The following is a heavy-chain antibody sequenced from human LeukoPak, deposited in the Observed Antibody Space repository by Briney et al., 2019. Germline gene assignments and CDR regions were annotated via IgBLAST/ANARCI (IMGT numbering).Heavy chain of an antibody. D-gene: IGHD2-2*01. CDR2: ISSSSSTI. J-gene: IGHJ4*02. Sequence: GGSLRLSCAASGFTFSSYSMNWVRQAPGKGLEWVSYISSSSSTIYYADSVKGRFTTSRDNAKNSLYLQMNSLRDEDTAVYYCARSGWDCSSTSCYVGYYFDYWGQGTLVTVSS. CDR3: ARSGWDCSSTSCYVGYYFDY. V-gene: IGHV3-48*02. CDR1: GFTFSSYS.